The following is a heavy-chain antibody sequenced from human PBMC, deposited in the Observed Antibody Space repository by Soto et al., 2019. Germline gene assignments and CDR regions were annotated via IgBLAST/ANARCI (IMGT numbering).Heavy chain of an antibody. D-gene: IGHD2-2*01. CDR1: GGSISSYY. J-gene: IGHJ4*02. V-gene: IGHV4-59*01. CDR2: IYYSGST. Sequence: SETLSLTCTVSGGSISSYYWSWIRQRPGKGLEWIGYIYYSGSTNYNPSLKSRVTISVDTSKNQCSLKLSAVTAADTAVYYCARGKDIVVGPAFDDWGQGTLVTVSS. CDR3: ARGKDIVVGPAFDD.